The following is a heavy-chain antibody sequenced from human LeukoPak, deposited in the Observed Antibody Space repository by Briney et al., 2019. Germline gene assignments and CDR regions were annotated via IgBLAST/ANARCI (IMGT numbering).Heavy chain of an antibody. CDR2: IYTSGST. Sequence: SETLSLTCTVSGVSISSGSYYWSWIRQPGGRGLEWIVRIYTSGSTNYNPSLKSRVTISVDTSKNQFSLKLSSVTAADTAVYYCASEVSSGWYEIDYWGQGTLVTVSS. CDR1: GVSISSGSYY. D-gene: IGHD6-19*01. V-gene: IGHV4-61*02. J-gene: IGHJ4*02. CDR3: ASEVSSGWYEIDY.